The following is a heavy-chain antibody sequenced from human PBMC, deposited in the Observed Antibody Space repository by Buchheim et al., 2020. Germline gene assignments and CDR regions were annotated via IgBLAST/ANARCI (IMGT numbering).Heavy chain of an antibody. CDR1: GYTFTSYY. V-gene: IGHV1-46*01. D-gene: IGHD6-13*01. J-gene: IGHJ4*02. Sequence: QVRLVQSGAEVKKPGASVKVSCKASGYTFTSYYVHWVRQAPGQGLEWMGIINPSGAGTSDSQKFQGGVTMTRDTSTSTGYLELSSLRSEDTAVYYCARDRGAAAGTSPGYWGQGTL. CDR3: ARDRGAAAGTSPGY. CDR2: INPSGAGT.